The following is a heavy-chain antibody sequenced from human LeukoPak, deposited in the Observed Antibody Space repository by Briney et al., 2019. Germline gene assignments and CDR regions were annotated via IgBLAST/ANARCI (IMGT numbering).Heavy chain of an antibody. Sequence: AGGSLRLSCAASGFTFSNAWMSWVRQAPGKGLEWVSVISGSGGSTYYADSVKGRFTVSRDNSKNTLYLQMNSLRAEDTAVYYCAKSILLWKWFDPWGQGTLVTVSS. J-gene: IGHJ5*02. CDR1: GFTFSNAW. V-gene: IGHV3-23*01. D-gene: IGHD2-15*01. CDR3: AKSILLWKWFDP. CDR2: ISGSGGST.